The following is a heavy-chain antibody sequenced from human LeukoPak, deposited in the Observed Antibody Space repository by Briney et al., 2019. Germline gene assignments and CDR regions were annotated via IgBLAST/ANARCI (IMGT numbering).Heavy chain of an antibody. J-gene: IGHJ4*02. CDR2: IIPIFGTA. CDR1: GGTFSSYA. V-gene: IGHV1-69*13. D-gene: IGHD2-2*01. CDR3: ARTKDIVVVPAALSYYFDY. Sequence: SVKVSCKASGGTFSSYAISWVRQAPGQGLEWMGGIIPIFGTANYAQKLQGRVTITADESTSTAYMELSSLRSEDTAVYYCARTKDIVVVPAALSYYFDYWGQGTLVTVSS.